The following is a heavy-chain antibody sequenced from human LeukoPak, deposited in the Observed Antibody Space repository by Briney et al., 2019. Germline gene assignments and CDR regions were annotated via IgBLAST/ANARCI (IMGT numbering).Heavy chain of an antibody. V-gene: IGHV1-2*02. CDR2: VNPNSGGT. CDR3: ARTVFPDYFDNTLPFDP. J-gene: IGHJ5*02. D-gene: IGHD3-22*01. CDR1: GYTFTSYG. Sequence: GASVKVSCKASGYTFTSYGISWVRQAPGQGLEWMGWVNPNSGGTKYAQKFQGRVTVTRDTSISTAYMELTRLRSDDTAVYYCARTVFPDYFDNTLPFDPWGQGTLVTVSS.